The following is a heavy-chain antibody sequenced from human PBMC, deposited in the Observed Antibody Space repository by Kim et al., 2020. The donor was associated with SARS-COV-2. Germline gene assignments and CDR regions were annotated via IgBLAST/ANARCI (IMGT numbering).Heavy chain of an antibody. V-gene: IGHV3-53*04. Sequence: GGSLRLSCAASGFTVSSNYMSWVRQAPGQGLEWVSVIYSGGSTYYSDSVKGRFTISRHNSKNTLYLQMNSLRAEDTAVYYCATEGAGPIETWGQGTMVTVSS. D-gene: IGHD3-16*01. CDR3: ATEGAGPIET. CDR1: GFTVSSNY. J-gene: IGHJ3*01. CDR2: IYSGGST.